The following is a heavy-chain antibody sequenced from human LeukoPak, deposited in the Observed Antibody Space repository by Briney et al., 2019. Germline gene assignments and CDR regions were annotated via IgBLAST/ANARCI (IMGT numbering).Heavy chain of an antibody. CDR2: IYSGDTT. V-gene: IGHV3-53*01. J-gene: IGHJ4*02. D-gene: IGHD3-22*01. Sequence: GGSLRLSCAVSGFTVSGNYVSWVRQAPGKGLEWVSLIYSGDTTLYADSVKGRFTISRDSSKNTLYLQMNRLRAEDAAVYYCAKDNDSSGYYRLDYWGQGTLVTVSS. CDR1: GFTVSGNY. CDR3: AKDNDSSGYYRLDY.